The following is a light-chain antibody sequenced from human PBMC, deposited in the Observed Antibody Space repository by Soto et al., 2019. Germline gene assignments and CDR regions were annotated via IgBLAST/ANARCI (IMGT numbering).Light chain of an antibody. CDR3: QQYDNLPPIP. CDR1: QDISHY. J-gene: IGKJ5*01. V-gene: IGKV1-33*01. CDR2: DAS. Sequence: DIQMTQSPSCLSASVGERVTITCQASQDISHYLNWYQQTPGTAPKLLIYDASNLETVVPSRFSGSGSGTDFTFPIRSLQPEDIATYYCQQYDNLPPIPFGQGTRLEI.